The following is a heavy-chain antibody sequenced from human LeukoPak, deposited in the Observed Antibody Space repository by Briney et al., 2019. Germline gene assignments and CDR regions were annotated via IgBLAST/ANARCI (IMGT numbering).Heavy chain of an antibody. Sequence: PGGSLRLSCAASGSTFSSHAMHWVRQVPGKGLEWVAVISFDGSNKYYADSVKGRFTISRDNSKNTLYLQMNSLRPEDTAVYYCAREVDYYGSGSYFPGFDYWGQGTLVTVSS. D-gene: IGHD3-10*01. CDR3: AREVDYYGSGSYFPGFDY. V-gene: IGHV3-30-3*01. CDR1: GSTFSSHA. J-gene: IGHJ4*02. CDR2: ISFDGSNK.